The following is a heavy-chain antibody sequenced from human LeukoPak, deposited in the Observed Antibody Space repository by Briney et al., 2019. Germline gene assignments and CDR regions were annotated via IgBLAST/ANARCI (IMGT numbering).Heavy chain of an antibody. J-gene: IGHJ4*02. CDR2: ISAYNGNT. V-gene: IGHV1-18*01. CDR1: GYTFTSYG. D-gene: IGHD3-16*02. Sequence: ASVKVSCKASGYTFTSYGISWVRQAPGQGLEWMGWISAYNGNTNYAQKLQGRVTMTTDTSTSTAYMELRSLRSDDTAMYYCARDHGYDYVWGSYRSVAESPDYWGQGTLVTVSS. CDR3: ARDHGYDYVWGSYRSVAESPDY.